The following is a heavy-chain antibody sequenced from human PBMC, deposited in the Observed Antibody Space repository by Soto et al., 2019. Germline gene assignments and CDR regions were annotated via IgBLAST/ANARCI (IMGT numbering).Heavy chain of an antibody. CDR2: INGLGDTT. D-gene: IGHD3-16*01. V-gene: IGHV3-23*04. Sequence: EVQLVESGGDLVQPGGSLRLSCAASGFTFSRYAMSWVRQAPGKGLEWVASINGLGDTTYYTDSVRGRFSISRDTSTNTLYLQMSRLRADDTAEYYCAKVTSGTYTFDSWGQGTLVFVSS. CDR1: GFTFSRYA. J-gene: IGHJ4*02. CDR3: AKVTSGTYTFDS.